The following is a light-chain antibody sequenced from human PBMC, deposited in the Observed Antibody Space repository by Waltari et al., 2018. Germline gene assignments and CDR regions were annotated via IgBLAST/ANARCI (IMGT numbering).Light chain of an antibody. V-gene: IGKV3-15*01. CDR1: QSVSRN. J-gene: IGKJ1*01. CDR3: QQYNNWPRT. CDR2: GAS. Sequence: EIVMTQSPATLSVSPGERATLSCRTSQSVSRNLAWYQQKSGQAPRLLLYGASTRATGIPARFSGSGSGTEFSLTISSLQSEDFAVYHCQQYNNWPRTFGQGTKVEIK.